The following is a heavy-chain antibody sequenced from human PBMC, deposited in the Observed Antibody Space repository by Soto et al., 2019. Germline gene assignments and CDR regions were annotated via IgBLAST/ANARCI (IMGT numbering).Heavy chain of an antibody. V-gene: IGHV3-33*01. CDR2: IWYDGSNK. Sequence: QVQLVESGGGVVQPGRSLRLSCAASGFTFSSYDMHWVRQAPVKGPEWLAVIWYDGSNKYYGDSVKGRFTISRDNSRNTLYMQMTSLRVEDTAVYYCARAYGDWRYFDYWGQGTLVTVSS. CDR1: GFTFSSYD. CDR3: ARAYGDWRYFDY. D-gene: IGHD3-10*01. J-gene: IGHJ4*02.